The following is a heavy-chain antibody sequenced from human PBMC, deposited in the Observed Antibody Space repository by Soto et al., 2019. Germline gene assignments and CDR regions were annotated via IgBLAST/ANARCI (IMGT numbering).Heavy chain of an antibody. CDR1: GFTFSSYS. CDR2: ISSSSSYI. J-gene: IGHJ3*01. Sequence: PGGSLRLSCAASGFTFSSYSMNWVRQAPGKGLEWVSSISSSSSYIYYADSVKGRFTISRDNAKNSLYLQMNSLRAEDTAVYYCAREILDDILNPAWGQGTMVTVSS. V-gene: IGHV3-21*01. CDR3: AREILDDILNPA. D-gene: IGHD3-9*01.